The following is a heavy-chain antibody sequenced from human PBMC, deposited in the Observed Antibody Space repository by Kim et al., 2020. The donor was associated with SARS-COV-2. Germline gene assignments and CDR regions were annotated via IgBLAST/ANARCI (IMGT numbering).Heavy chain of an antibody. J-gene: IGHJ6*02. D-gene: IGHD3-9*01. CDR3: ARTGGLDV. CDR1: GFTFSSFT. V-gene: IGHV3-7*01. Sequence: GGSLRLSCVVSGFTFSSFTMNWVRQAPGKGLEWVAGINEDERDKSYADSVRGRCTISRDNAKNSLYLQMNSLSAEDTAVYYCARTGGLDVWGQGTTVTVSS. CDR2: INEDERDK.